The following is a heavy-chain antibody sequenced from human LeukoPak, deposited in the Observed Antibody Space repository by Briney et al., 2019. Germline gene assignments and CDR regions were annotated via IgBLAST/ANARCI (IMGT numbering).Heavy chain of an antibody. CDR1: GGSLSSVCIY. J-gene: IGHJ4*02. Sequence: PSESLSLTCTVYGGSLSSVCIYWGWTRQPPGKGLGWIGYIYHSGSTYYNPSLKSRVTISVDTSKNQFSLKLSSVTAADTAVYYCARAGTRSSSWNWGQGTLVTVSS. CDR3: ARAGTRSSSWN. D-gene: IGHD6-13*01. V-gene: IGHV4-30-2*05. CDR2: IYHSGST.